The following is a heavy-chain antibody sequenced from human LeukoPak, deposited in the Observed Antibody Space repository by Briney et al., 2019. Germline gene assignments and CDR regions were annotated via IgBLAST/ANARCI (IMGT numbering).Heavy chain of an antibody. V-gene: IGHV1-69*04. CDR2: IIPILGIA. CDR3: ARTTVVGTNWFDP. Sequence: ASVKVSCKASGGTFSSYAISWVRQAPGQGLEWMGRIIPILGIANYAQKFQGRVTITADKSTSTAYMELSSLRSEDTAVYYCARTTVVGTNWFDPWGQGTLVTVSS. D-gene: IGHD4-23*01. J-gene: IGHJ5*02. CDR1: GGTFSSYA.